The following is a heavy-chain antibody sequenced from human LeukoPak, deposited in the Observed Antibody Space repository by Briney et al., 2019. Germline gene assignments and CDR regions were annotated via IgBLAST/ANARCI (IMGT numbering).Heavy chain of an antibody. V-gene: IGHV4-39*02. CDR3: AREMGVVTAHGIDV. J-gene: IGHJ6*02. CDR2: IYYSGST. Sequence: SETLSLTCIVSGGSISSISSNTYHWGWIRQPPGKGLEWIGSIYYSGSTYYNPSLKSRVTISVDTSKNQFSLKLSSVTAADTALYYCAREMGVVTAHGIDVWGQGTTVTVSS. D-gene: IGHD4-23*01. CDR1: GGSISSISSNTYH.